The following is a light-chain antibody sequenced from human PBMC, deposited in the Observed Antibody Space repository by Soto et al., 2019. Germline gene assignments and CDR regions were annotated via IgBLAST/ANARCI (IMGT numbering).Light chain of an antibody. V-gene: IGLV1-40*01. Sequence: QSVLTQPPSVSGAPGQRVTISCTGSSSNIGARYDVHWYQQLPGTAPKLLIYGTSNRPSGVPDRFSGSKSGTSASLAITGLQAEYEADYYCQSYDSSLSGAVFGGGTQLTVL. CDR2: GTS. CDR1: SSNIGARYD. CDR3: QSYDSSLSGAV. J-gene: IGLJ7*01.